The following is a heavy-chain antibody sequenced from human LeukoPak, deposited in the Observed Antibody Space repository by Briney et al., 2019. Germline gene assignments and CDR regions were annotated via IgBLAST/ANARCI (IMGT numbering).Heavy chain of an antibody. V-gene: IGHV4-59*08. CDR1: GGSISGYY. J-gene: IGHJ4*02. D-gene: IGHD6-13*01. Sequence: SETLSLTCTVSGGSISGYYWSWIRQPPGKGLEWIGYIYYSGSTNYNPSLKSRVTISVDTSKNQFSLRLSSVTAADTAVYYCARLWRGSSSRTCFDYWGQGALVTVSS. CDR3: ARLWRGSSSRTCFDY. CDR2: IYYSGST.